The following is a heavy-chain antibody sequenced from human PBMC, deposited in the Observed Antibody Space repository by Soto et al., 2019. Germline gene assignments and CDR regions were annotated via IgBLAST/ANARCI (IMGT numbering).Heavy chain of an antibody. J-gene: IGHJ5*02. D-gene: IGHD4-4*01. V-gene: IGHV3-30*03. CDR3: ATMGGMTTVTKDSWFDP. Sequence: QVQLVESGGGVVQPGRSLRLSCAASGFTFSSYGMHWVRQAPGKGLEWVAVISYDGSNKYYADSVKGRFTTSRDNSKNTLYLQMNSLRAEDTAVYYCATMGGMTTVTKDSWFDPWGQGTLVTVSS. CDR2: ISYDGSNK. CDR1: GFTFSSYG.